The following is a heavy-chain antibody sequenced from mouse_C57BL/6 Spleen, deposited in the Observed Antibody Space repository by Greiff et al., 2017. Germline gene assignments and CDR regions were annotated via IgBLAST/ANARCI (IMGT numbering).Heavy chain of an antibody. CDR3: ARGGHYYGSSCAMDY. CDR1: GYAFSSSW. Sequence: QVQLQQSGPELVKPGASVKISCKASGYAFSSSWMNWVKQRPGKGLEWIGRIYPGDGDTNYNGKFKGKATLTADKSSSTAYMQLSSLTSEDSAVYFCARGGHYYGSSCAMDYWGQGTSVTVSS. V-gene: IGHV1-82*01. CDR2: IYPGDGDT. D-gene: IGHD1-1*01. J-gene: IGHJ4*01.